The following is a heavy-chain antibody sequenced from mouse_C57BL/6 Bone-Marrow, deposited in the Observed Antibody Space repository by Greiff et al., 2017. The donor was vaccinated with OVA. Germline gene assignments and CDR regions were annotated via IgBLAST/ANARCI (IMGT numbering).Heavy chain of an antibody. CDR3: TRNYYGGRWCAY. Sequence: VKLQQSGAELVRPGASVTLSCKASGYTFTDYEMHWVKQTPVHGLEWIGAIDPETGGTAYNQKFKGKAILTADKSSSTAYMELRSLTSEDSAVYYCTRNYYGGRWCAYWGQGTLVTVSA. J-gene: IGHJ3*01. V-gene: IGHV1-15*01. CDR1: GYTFTDYE. D-gene: IGHD2-1*01. CDR2: IDPETGGT.